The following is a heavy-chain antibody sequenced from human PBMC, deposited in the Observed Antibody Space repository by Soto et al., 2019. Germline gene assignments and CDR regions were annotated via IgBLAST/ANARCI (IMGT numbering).Heavy chain of an antibody. Sequence: KPSETLSLTCTVSGGSISSSSYYWGWIRQPPGKGLEWIGSIYYSGSTYYNPSLKSRVTISVDTSKNQFSLKLSSVTAADTAVYYCARHVRSYGYVGWFDPWGQGTLVTVSS. V-gene: IGHV4-39*01. CDR1: GGSISSSSYY. CDR2: IYYSGST. CDR3: ARHVRSYGYVGWFDP. D-gene: IGHD5-18*01. J-gene: IGHJ5*02.